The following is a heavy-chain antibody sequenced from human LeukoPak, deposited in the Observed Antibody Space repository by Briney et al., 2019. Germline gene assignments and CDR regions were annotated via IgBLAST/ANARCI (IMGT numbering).Heavy chain of an antibody. CDR1: GFTFSSYG. Sequence: GGSLRLSCAASGFTFSSYGMHWVRQAPGKGLEWVANIKQDGSEKYYVDSVKGRFTISRDNAKNSLYLQMNSLRAEDTAVYYCARDRAGLRYFDWSSPNAFDIWGQGTMVTVSS. D-gene: IGHD3-9*01. CDR2: IKQDGSEK. J-gene: IGHJ3*02. V-gene: IGHV3-7*03. CDR3: ARDRAGLRYFDWSSPNAFDI.